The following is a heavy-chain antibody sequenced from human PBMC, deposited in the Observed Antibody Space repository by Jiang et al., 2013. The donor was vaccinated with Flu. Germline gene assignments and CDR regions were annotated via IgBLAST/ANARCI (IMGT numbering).Heavy chain of an antibody. Sequence: QLLESGGGVVQPGKSLRLSCAASGFTFRTYGMHWVRQAPGKGLEWVAVVSYDGSNKYYADSVKGRFTISRDNSKNTLYLQMNSLRAEDTAVYYCAREQRTAAAGFDYWGQGTLVTVSS. CDR1: GFTFRTYG. D-gene: IGHD6-13*01. J-gene: IGHJ4*02. V-gene: IGHV3-30*03. CDR2: VSYDGSNK. CDR3: AREQRTAAAGFDY.